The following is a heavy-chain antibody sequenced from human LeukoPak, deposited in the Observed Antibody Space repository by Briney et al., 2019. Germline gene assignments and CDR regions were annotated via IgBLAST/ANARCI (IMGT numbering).Heavy chain of an antibody. CDR1: GGSFSGYY. Sequence: SETLSLTCAVYGGSFSGYYWSWIRQPPGKGLEWIGEINHSGGTNYNPSLKSRVTISVDTSKNQFSLKLSSVTAADTAVYYCARGFHRYSYGFGVYYFDYWGQGTLVTVSS. V-gene: IGHV4-34*01. J-gene: IGHJ4*02. CDR3: ARGFHRYSYGFGVYYFDY. D-gene: IGHD5-18*01. CDR2: INHSGGT.